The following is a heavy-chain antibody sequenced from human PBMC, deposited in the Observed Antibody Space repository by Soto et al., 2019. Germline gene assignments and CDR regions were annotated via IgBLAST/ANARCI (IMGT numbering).Heavy chain of an antibody. CDR2: IYWDDDK. CDR3: AHKVDGYRGFKY. CDR1: GFSLSTSGVG. V-gene: IGHV2-5*02. D-gene: IGHD5-12*01. Sequence: QITLKESGPTLVKPTQTLTLTCTLSGFSLSTSGVGVGWIRQPPGKALEWLALIYWDDDKRYSPFLKSRLTITKDTSKNQVVLTLTNMDPVDTATYYCAHKVDGYRGFKYWGQGTLVTVSS. J-gene: IGHJ4*02.